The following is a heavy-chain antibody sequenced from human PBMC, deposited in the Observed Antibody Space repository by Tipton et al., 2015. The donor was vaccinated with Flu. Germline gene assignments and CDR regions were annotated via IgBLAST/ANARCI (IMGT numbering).Heavy chain of an antibody. CDR2: IYTNGRV. Sequence: TLSLTCTVSGGSISSGNYYWSWIRQPAGKGLEWIGRIYTNGRVTYNSSLKSRVTISVDTSRNQFSLKLDSVTAADTAVYFCARLRAGYFDHWGQGTLLTVSS. V-gene: IGHV4-61*02. D-gene: IGHD5-12*01. CDR1: GGSISSGNYY. J-gene: IGHJ4*02. CDR3: ARLRAGYFDH.